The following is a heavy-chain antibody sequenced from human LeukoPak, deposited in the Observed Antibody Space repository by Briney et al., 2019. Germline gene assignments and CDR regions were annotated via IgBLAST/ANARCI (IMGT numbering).Heavy chain of an antibody. CDR2: ISVHDGKT. V-gene: IGHV1-18*01. D-gene: IGHD2-15*01. CDR1: GFTFIIYG. J-gene: IGHJ4*02. Sequence: ASVKVSCKTSGFTFIIYGINWVRPAPGQGPEWMGWISVHDGKTKYAQKFHDRVSLTTDTSTRTAYMELRRLRSDDTAVYYCARVDCSGDECYSEDHWGQGTLVTVSS. CDR3: ARVDCSGDECYSEDH.